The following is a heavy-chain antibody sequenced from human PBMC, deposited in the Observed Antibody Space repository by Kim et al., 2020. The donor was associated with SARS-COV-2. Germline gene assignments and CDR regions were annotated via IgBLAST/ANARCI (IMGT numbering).Heavy chain of an antibody. CDR3: AKAYYYGSSGYDKGDYYYGMAV. CDR2: ISGSGGST. V-gene: IGHV3-23*01. J-gene: IGHJ6*01. D-gene: IGHD3-22*01. CDR1: GFTFSSYA. Sequence: GGSLRLSCAASGFTFSSYAMSWVRQAPGKGLEWVSAISGSGGSTYYADSVKGRFTISRDNSKNTLYLQMNSLRAEDTAVYYCAKAYYYGSSGYDKGDYYYGMAVWGQGATVTVSS.